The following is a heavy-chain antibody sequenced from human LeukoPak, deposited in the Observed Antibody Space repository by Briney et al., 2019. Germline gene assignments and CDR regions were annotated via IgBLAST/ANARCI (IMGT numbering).Heavy chain of an antibody. V-gene: IGHV1-18*01. D-gene: IGHD3-22*01. CDR1: GYTFTSYG. CDR3: ARVFHDSSGYYPYYFDY. J-gene: IGHJ4*02. Sequence: GASVKVSCKASGYTFTSYGISWVRQAPGQGLEWMGWISAYNGNTNYAQKLQGRVTMTTDTSTSTAYMELRSLRFDDTAVYYCARVFHDSSGYYPYYFDYWGQGTLVTVSS. CDR2: ISAYNGNT.